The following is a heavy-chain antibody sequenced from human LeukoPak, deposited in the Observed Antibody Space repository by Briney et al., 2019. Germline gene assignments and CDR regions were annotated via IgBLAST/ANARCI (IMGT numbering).Heavy chain of an antibody. J-gene: IGHJ4*02. D-gene: IGHD3-10*01. CDR2: INGDGSTT. Sequence: HAGGSLRLSCAASGFTFSTYWMHWVRHAPGKGPLWVSHINGDGSTTNYADSVKGRFTISRDNAKNTLYLQMNSLRAEDTAVYYCAEAASVRGASYWGQGTLVTVSS. V-gene: IGHV3-74*01. CDR1: GFTFSTYW. CDR3: AEAASVRGASY.